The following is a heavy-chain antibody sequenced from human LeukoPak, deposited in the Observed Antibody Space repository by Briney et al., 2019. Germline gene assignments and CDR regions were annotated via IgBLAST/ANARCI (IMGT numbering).Heavy chain of an antibody. V-gene: IGHV3-53*01. CDR2: IYSGGST. Sequence: SGGSLRLSCAASGFTFSSNYMSWVRQAPGKGLEWVSVIYSGGSTYYADSVKGRFTISRDNSKNTLYLQMNSLRAEDTAVYYCARVHIAAAGTIDYWGQGTLVTVSS. CDR3: ARVHIAAAGTIDY. D-gene: IGHD6-13*01. J-gene: IGHJ4*02. CDR1: GFTFSSNY.